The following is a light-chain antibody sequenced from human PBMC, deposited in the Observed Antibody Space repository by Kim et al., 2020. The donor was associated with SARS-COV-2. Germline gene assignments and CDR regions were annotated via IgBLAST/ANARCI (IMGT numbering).Light chain of an antibody. CDR1: RLRFYY. V-gene: IGLV3-19*01. CDR2: GKN. J-gene: IGLJ3*02. Sequence: VALGQTVRITCQGDRLRFYYASRYQQKQGRAPMLVMYGKNNRPSGIPDRFSGSSSGSTASLTITGAQAEDEADYYCDSRDNSGNQFGGGTQLTVL. CDR3: DSRDNSGNQ.